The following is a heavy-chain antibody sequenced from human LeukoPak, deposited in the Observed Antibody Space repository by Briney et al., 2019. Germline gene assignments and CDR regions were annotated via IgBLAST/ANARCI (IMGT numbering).Heavy chain of an antibody. J-gene: IGHJ6*03. CDR3: AKGLGFGDFPYYYYYYMDV. V-gene: IGHV3-23*01. CDR1: GFTFSSYA. Sequence: HPGGSLRRSRAASGFTFSSYAMSWVRQAPGKGLEWVSAIMGGAGSTYYADSVKGRFTISRDNYNNTLYLQMNSLRAEDTAVYYCAKGLGFGDFPYYYYYYMDVWGKGTTVTVSS. CDR2: IMGGAGST. D-gene: IGHD2-21*01.